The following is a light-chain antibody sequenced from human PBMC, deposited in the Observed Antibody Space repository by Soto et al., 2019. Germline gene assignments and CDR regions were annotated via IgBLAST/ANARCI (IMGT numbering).Light chain of an antibody. CDR1: SGDIGTYNL. CDR2: EVN. CDR3: GTWGWGLRV. Sequence: QSVLTQPASVSGSPGQSITVSCNGTSGDIGTYNLVSWYQQYPGKAPKLMIFEVNKRPSGIPDRFSGSTSGPSATLTITAVQVGDEAEHYCGTWGWGLRVFGAGTKVTVL. V-gene: IGLV2-14*02. J-gene: IGLJ1*01.